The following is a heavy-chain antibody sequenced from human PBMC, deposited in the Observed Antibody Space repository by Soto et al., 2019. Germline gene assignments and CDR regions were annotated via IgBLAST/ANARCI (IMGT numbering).Heavy chain of an antibody. Sequence: RSLLLYCVASGFPFSSYAMHWVRQAPGKGLEWVSIISNDGNDDHFADSVKGRFTISRDNSKNTLFLQMNDLRVEDTAVYCCARDPPGKLPPLDEWGEGKLVTVYS. CDR3: ARDPPGKLPPLDE. D-gene: IGHD6-13*01. CDR1: GFPFSSYA. J-gene: IGHJ4*02. CDR2: ISNDGNDD. V-gene: IGHV3-30-3*01.